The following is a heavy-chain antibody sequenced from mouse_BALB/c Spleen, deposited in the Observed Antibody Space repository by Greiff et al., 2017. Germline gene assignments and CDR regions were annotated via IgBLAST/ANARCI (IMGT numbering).Heavy chain of an antibody. J-gene: IGHJ4*01. V-gene: IGHV7-3*02. Sequence: DVMLVESGGGLVQPGGSLRLSCATSGFTFTDYYMSWVRQPPGKALEWLGFIRNKANGYTTEYSASVKGRFTISRDNSQSILYLQMNTLRAEDSATYYCARVYYYGSSYNAMDYWGQGTSVTVSS. CDR2: IRNKANGYTT. D-gene: IGHD1-1*01. CDR3: ARVYYYGSSYNAMDY. CDR1: GFTFTDYY.